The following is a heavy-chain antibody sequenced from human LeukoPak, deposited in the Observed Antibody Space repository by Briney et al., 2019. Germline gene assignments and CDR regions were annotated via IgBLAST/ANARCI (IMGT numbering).Heavy chain of an antibody. CDR3: ARDARGGTYFDY. J-gene: IGHJ4*02. D-gene: IGHD1-1*01. CDR1: GIAVSSNY. CDR2: IYTDGST. V-gene: IGHV3-53*01. Sequence: PGGSLRLSCAASGIAVSSNYMAWVRQAPGKGLEWVSGIYTDGSTYYADSVKGRFTISTDNSKNTLCLQVSSLRAEDTAVYYCARDARGGTYFDYWGQGTLVTVSS.